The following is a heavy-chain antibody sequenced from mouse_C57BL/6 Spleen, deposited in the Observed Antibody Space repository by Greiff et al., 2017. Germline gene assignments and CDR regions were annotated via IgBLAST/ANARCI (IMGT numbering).Heavy chain of an antibody. Sequence: EVKVVESGGGLVKPGGSLKLSCAASGFTFSDYGMHWVRQAPEKGLEWVAYIRSGSSTIYYADNVKGRFTITRDNVENTLFLQMTNLGSEDTSMYYCYRKSNSSMDYWGQGTSVTVSA. CDR2: IRSGSSTI. CDR3: YRKSNSSMDY. J-gene: IGHJ4*01. CDR1: GFTFSDYG. D-gene: IGHD2-5*01. V-gene: IGHV5-17*01.